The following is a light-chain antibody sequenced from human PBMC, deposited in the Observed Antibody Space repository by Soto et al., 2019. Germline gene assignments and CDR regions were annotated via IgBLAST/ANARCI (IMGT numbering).Light chain of an antibody. CDR1: QNLSRN. CDR3: QQDDNWPHT. V-gene: IGKV3-15*01. Sequence: EIVMTQSPATLSVSPGERATLSCSASQNLSRNLAWYPQKPVQAPRILIDGASTRTTGIPARFSGSGSVTDFTLTISSLQSEDFAVYYCQQDDNWPHTFGQGTKLEIK. J-gene: IGKJ2*01. CDR2: GAS.